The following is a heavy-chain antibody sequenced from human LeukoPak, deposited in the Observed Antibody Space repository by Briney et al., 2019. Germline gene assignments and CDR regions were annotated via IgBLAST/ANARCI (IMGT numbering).Heavy chain of an antibody. CDR3: ARGYCSGGSCYSYYYYNYMDV. D-gene: IGHD2-15*01. CDR1: GGSISSSSYY. CDR2: IYYSGST. Sequence: PSETLPLTCTVSGGSISSSSYYWGWIRQPPGKGLEWIGSIYYSGSTYYNPSLKSRVTISVDTSKNQFSLKLSSVNAADTAVYYCARGYCSGGSCYSYYYYNYMDVWGKGTTVTVSS. J-gene: IGHJ6*03. V-gene: IGHV4-39*07.